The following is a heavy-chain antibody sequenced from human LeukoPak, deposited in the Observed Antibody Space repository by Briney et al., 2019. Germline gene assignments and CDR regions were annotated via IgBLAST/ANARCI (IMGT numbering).Heavy chain of an antibody. D-gene: IGHD4-17*01. V-gene: IGHV3-23*01. CDR2: ISTTGGST. CDR1: GFSFNNYA. CDR3: ASGGYGDYVLNY. Sequence: GGSLRLSCAASGFSFNNYAMSWVRQAPGKGLEWVSAISTTGGSTYYADSVKGRFTVSRDNSKNMLYLQMNSLRADDTAVYYCASGGYGDYVLNYWGQGTLVTVSS. J-gene: IGHJ4*02.